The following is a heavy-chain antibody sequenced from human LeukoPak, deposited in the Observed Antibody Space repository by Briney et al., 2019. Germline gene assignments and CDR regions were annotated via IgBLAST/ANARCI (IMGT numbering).Heavy chain of an antibody. Sequence: PGGSLRLSCAASGFTFSSYAMSCVRQAPGKGLEWVSAISGSGGSTYYADSVKGRFTISRDNSKNTLYLQMNSLRAEDTAVYYCAKSEGIAVAGSADYWGQGTLVTVSS. J-gene: IGHJ4*02. CDR2: ISGSGGST. CDR3: AKSEGIAVAGSADY. D-gene: IGHD6-19*01. V-gene: IGHV3-23*01. CDR1: GFTFSSYA.